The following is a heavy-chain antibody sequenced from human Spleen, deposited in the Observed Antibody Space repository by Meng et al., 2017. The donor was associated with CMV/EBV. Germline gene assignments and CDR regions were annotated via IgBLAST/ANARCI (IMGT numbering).Heavy chain of an antibody. CDR1: GYTLTELS. CDR3: TTDDLCSGGSCSVGY. CDR2: FDPEDGET. Sequence: ASVKVSCKVSGYTLTELSMQWVRQAPGKGLEWMGGFDPEDGETIFAQKFQGRVTLTEDTSTNTAYMELSSLTSEDTAVYYFTTDDLCSGGSCSVGYWGQGTLVTVSS. D-gene: IGHD2-15*01. J-gene: IGHJ4*02. V-gene: IGHV1-24*01.